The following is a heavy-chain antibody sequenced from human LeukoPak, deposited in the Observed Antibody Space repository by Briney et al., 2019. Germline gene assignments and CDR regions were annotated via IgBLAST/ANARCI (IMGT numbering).Heavy chain of an antibody. CDR2: IDPSDAHT. J-gene: IGHJ4*02. CDR3: ARGGGSRGFDY. CDR1: GYSFTSYW. V-gene: IGHV5-10-1*01. Sequence: GESLKISCKGSGYSFTSYWISWVRQMPGKGLEWMGRIDPSDAHTNDSPSFQGHVTISSDKSISTAYVQWSSLKASDTAMYYGARGGGSRGFDYWGQGTLVTVSS. D-gene: IGHD3-10*01.